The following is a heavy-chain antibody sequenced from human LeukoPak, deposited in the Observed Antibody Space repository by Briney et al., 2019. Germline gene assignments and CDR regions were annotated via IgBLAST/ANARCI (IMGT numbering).Heavy chain of an antibody. J-gene: IGHJ3*02. CDR2: IYYSGST. Sequence: PSQTLSLTCAVSGGSISSGGYYWSWIRQPPGKGLEWIGYIYYSGSTNYNPSLKSRVTISVDTSKNQFSLKLSSVTAADTAVYYCARVVSHCSGGSCYEDGAFDIWGQGTMVTVSS. V-gene: IGHV4-61*08. CDR1: GGSISSGGYY. D-gene: IGHD2-15*01. CDR3: ARVVSHCSGGSCYEDGAFDI.